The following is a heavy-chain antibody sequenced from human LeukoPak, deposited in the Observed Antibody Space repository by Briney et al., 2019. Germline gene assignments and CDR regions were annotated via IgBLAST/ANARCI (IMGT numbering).Heavy chain of an antibody. Sequence: SETLSLTCTVSGGSISRYYWSWIRQPPGKGLEWIGYIYYSGSTNYNPSLKSRVTISVDTSKNQFSLRLSSVTAADTAVYYCAKSSNGYSSGLRSYYYYGMDVWGQGTTVTVSS. D-gene: IGHD6-19*01. CDR1: GGSISRYY. J-gene: IGHJ6*02. CDR3: AKSSNGYSSGLRSYYYYGMDV. CDR2: IYYSGST. V-gene: IGHV4-59*08.